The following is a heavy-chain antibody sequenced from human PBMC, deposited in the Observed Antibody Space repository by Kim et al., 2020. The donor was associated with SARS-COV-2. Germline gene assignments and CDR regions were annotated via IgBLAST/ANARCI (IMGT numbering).Heavy chain of an antibody. CDR1: GYSFATYG. D-gene: IGHD3-10*01. J-gene: IGHJ5*01. Sequence: ASVKVSCKASGYSFATYGVTWVRQAPGQGLEWMGWISPYNGNTNYAHKFLGRLTMTTETSTSTAHMELRSLKSDDTAVYYCARCPDGSGAYGDSWGQGTLVTVSS. CDR3: ARCPDGSGAYGDS. CDR2: ISPYNGNT. V-gene: IGHV1-18*01.